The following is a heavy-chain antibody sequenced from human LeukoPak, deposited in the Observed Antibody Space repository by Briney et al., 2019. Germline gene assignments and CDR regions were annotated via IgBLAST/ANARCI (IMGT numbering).Heavy chain of an antibody. V-gene: IGHV4-30-2*01. CDR3: AQDDSSGLQN. Sequence: PSATLSLTCAVYGGSISSGGYSWSWIRQPPGKGLEWIGYIDHSGSTYYNPSLKSRVTISVDRSKNQFSLKLSSVTAADTAVYYCAQDDSSGLQNWGQGTLVTVSS. CDR1: GGSISSGGYS. CDR2: IDHSGST. J-gene: IGHJ4*02. D-gene: IGHD3-22*01.